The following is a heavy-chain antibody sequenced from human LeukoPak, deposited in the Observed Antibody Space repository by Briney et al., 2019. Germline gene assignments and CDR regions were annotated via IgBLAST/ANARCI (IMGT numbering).Heavy chain of an antibody. J-gene: IGHJ4*02. CDR3: ARGQGYCGGDCYPFDY. Sequence: GGSLRLSCAASGFTFSYVWMSWVRQAPGKGLEWVGRIISKTDGGTTDYAAPVKGRFTISRDDSKNTLYLQMNSLKTEDTALYYSARGQGYCGGDCYPFDYWGQGTLVTVSS. CDR1: GFTFSYVW. CDR2: IISKTDGGTT. D-gene: IGHD2-21*02. V-gene: IGHV3-15*01.